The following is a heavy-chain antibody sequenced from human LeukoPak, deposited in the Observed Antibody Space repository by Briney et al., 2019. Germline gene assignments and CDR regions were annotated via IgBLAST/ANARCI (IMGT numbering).Heavy chain of an antibody. J-gene: IGHJ4*02. Sequence: SETLSLTCTVSGDSISAYYWSWIRQAAGKGLDYIGRVFASGGANYSPSHESRVTISIDTSKNQFSLKLRSVTAADTAVYYCARLDTSIAVADYWGQGTPVTVSS. D-gene: IGHD6-19*01. CDR1: GDSISAYY. CDR2: VFASGGA. V-gene: IGHV4-4*07. CDR3: ARLDTSIAVADY.